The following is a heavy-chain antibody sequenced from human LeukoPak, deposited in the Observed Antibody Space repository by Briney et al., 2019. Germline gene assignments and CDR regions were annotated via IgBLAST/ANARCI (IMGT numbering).Heavy chain of an antibody. D-gene: IGHD3-16*01. CDR3: ARGGQRPLFDY. V-gene: IGHV4-4*07. Sequence: ASETLSLTCTVSGGSISSYYWSWIRRPVGKGLEWIGRIYTSGSTNYNPSLKSRVTMSVDTSKNQFSLKLSSVTAADTAVYYCARGGQRPLFDYWGQGTLVTVSS. CDR2: IYTSGST. CDR1: GGSISSYY. J-gene: IGHJ4*02.